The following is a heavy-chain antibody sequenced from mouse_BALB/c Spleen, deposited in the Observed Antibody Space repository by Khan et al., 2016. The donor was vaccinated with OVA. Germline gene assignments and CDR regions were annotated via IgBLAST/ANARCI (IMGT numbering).Heavy chain of an antibody. CDR3: DNGSGNSRFAY. J-gene: IGHJ3*01. Sequence: QVQLQQSGAELVRPGVSVKLSCKGAGYTFTDFAMHWVKQSHAKSLEWIGVISTYYGDATYNQKFKGKATMTVDKSSSTAYMELARLTSDDSAVCYCDNGSGNSRFAYWGQGTLVTVSA. CDR1: GYTFTDFA. D-gene: IGHD1-3*01. V-gene: IGHV1S137*01. CDR2: ISTYYGDA.